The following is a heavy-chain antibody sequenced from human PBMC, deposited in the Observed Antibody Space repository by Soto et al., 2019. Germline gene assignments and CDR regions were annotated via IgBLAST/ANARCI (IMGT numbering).Heavy chain of an antibody. Sequence: QVQLVESGGGVVQPGRSLRLSCAASGFTFSSYGMHWVRQAPGKGLEWVAVIWYDGSNKYYADSVKGRFTISRDNSKNTLYLQMNSLRAEDTAVYYCASDLDSSGLDYWGQGTLVTVSS. D-gene: IGHD6-19*01. CDR2: IWYDGSNK. V-gene: IGHV3-33*01. CDR3: ASDLDSSGLDY. J-gene: IGHJ4*02. CDR1: GFTFSSYG.